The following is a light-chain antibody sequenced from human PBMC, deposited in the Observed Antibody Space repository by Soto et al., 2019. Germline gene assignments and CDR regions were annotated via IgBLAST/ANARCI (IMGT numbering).Light chain of an antibody. CDR2: LGS. CDR3: LQALQTPSYT. CDR1: QSILHSNGYNY. V-gene: IGKV2-28*01. J-gene: IGKJ2*01. Sequence: DIVMTQSPLSLPVTPGEPASISCRSSQSILHSNGYNYLDWYLQKPGQSPKLLIYLGSNRASGVCDRFSGSGSGTDFTLKISRVEAEHVGVYYCLQALQTPSYTFGQGTKLEIK.